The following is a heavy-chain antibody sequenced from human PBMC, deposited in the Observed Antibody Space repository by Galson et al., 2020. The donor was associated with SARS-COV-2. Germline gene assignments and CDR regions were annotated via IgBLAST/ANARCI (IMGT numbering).Heavy chain of an antibody. Sequence: SETLSLTCTVSGGSISSSSYYWGWIRQPPGKGLEWIGSIYYSRTTYYNLSPKSRVTISVDTSKNQFSLTLSSVTAADTAVYYCARHLTVTSSSYHYYYYYGMDVWGQGTTVSVSS. J-gene: IGHJ6*01. CDR2: IYYSRTT. CDR3: ARHLTVTSSSYHYYYYYGMDV. D-gene: IGHD4-4*01. CDR1: GGSISSSSYY. V-gene: IGHV4-39*01.